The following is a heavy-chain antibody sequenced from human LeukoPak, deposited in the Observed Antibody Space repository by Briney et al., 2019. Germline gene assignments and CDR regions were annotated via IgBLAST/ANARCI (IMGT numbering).Heavy chain of an antibody. V-gene: IGHV4-34*01. CDR2: INDSGRT. J-gene: IGHJ6*03. Sequence: SETLSLTCAVYGGSFSNYYWSWIRQTPGKGMEWIGEINDSGRTNYNPSLMSRVTVSVDTSKNQFSMRLTSVTATDTAVYYCARRWNYGRNYYIDVWGKGATVSVSS. CDR3: ARRWNYGRNYYIDV. CDR1: GGSFSNYY. D-gene: IGHD1-7*01.